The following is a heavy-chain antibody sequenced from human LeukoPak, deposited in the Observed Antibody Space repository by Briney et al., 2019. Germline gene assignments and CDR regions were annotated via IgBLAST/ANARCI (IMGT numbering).Heavy chain of an antibody. CDR2: ISGSGGST. Sequence: GGSLRLSCAASGFTFSSYAMSWVRQAPGKGLEWVTAISGSGGSTHYADSVKGRFTISRDNSKNTLYLQMNSLRAEDTAVYYCAKEPDSSSWHSYYYYGMDVWGQGTTVTVSS. CDR3: AKEPDSSSWHSYYYYGMDV. CDR1: GFTFSSYA. D-gene: IGHD6-13*01. V-gene: IGHV3-23*01. J-gene: IGHJ6*02.